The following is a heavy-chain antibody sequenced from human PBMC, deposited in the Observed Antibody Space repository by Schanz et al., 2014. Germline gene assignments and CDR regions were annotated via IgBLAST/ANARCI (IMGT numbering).Heavy chain of an antibody. CDR2: INPANGNT. V-gene: IGHV1-3*01. Sequence: QVQLVQSGPEVKKPGASVKVSCQASGYTLKDHAMHWVRQAPGQRLEWLGWINPANGNTHYSPRLNGRVSISSDTAASTDNLHFSSLKSDDTAVYYCAREIIAAAESWFDPWGQGTPITVAS. CDR3: AREIIAAAESWFDP. CDR1: GYTLKDHA. J-gene: IGHJ5*02. D-gene: IGHD6-13*01.